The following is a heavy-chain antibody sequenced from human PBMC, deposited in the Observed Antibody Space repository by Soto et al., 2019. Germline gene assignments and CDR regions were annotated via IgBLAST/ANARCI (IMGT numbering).Heavy chain of an antibody. CDR1: GFTFSSYG. CDR2: IPSASTPT. CDR3: AKRLTYGTSWYYFDY. V-gene: IGHV3-NL1*01. Sequence: GGSLRLSCAASGFTFSSYGMHWVRQAPGKGLEWISYIPSASTPTYYADSVKGRFTISRDNSKNTVFLQMNSLRAEDTAIYYCAKRLTYGTSWYYFDYWGQGTLVTVSS. D-gene: IGHD6-13*01. J-gene: IGHJ4*02.